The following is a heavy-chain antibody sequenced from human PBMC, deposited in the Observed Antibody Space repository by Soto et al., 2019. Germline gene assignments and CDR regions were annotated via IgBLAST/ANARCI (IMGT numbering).Heavy chain of an antibody. V-gene: IGHV2-5*02. CDR2: IYWDDDE. CDR3: AHGSCSSADCYPNPYHDY. CDR1: GFSLSTTAEG. D-gene: IGHD2-2*01. J-gene: IGHJ4*02. Sequence: QITLKESGPTLVKPTHTLTLTCTFSGFSLSTTAEGVGWIRQPPGKALEWLALIYWDDDERYSPSLKSRLTITKDTFKNQLVLKMTNVDPVDTATYYCAHGSCSSADCYPNPYHDYWGQGILVTVSS.